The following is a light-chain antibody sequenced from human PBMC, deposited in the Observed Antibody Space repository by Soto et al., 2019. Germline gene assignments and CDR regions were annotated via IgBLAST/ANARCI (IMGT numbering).Light chain of an antibody. Sequence: EVVLTQSPATLSLSPGERATLPCRANQIFSPNSLAWYQQKPGQAPRLLIYGASSRATGIPDRFSGSGSGTDFTLTISRLEPEDFAVFYCHQYGSSPFTFGPGTKVDIK. V-gene: IGKV3-20*01. J-gene: IGKJ3*01. CDR1: QIFSPNS. CDR2: GAS. CDR3: HQYGSSPFT.